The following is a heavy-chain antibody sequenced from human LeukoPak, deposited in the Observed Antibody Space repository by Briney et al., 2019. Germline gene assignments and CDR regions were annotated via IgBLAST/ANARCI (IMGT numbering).Heavy chain of an antibody. CDR3: ARGWLRTYGGNPDAFDI. D-gene: IGHD4-23*01. J-gene: IGHJ3*02. CDR1: GFTVSSNY. V-gene: IGHV3-53*01. Sequence: PGGSLRLSCAASGFTVSSNYMSWVRQAPGKGLEWVSVIYSGGSTNYADSVKGRFTLSRDNSKNTLYLQMNSLRAEDTAVYYCARGWLRTYGGNPDAFDIWGQGTVVTVSS. CDR2: IYSGGST.